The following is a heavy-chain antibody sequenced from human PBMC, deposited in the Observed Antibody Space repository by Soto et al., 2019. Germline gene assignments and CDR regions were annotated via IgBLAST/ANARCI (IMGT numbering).Heavy chain of an antibody. Sequence: QVQLVESGGGVVQPGRSLRLSCAASGFTFSRYAMHWVRQAPGKGLEWVAVISSEGSNKYYVDSVKGRFTISRDNSKNTLYLQMNSLRAEDTAVYYCARDTSGWYYYFDYWGQGTLVTVSS. CDR1: GFTFSRYA. CDR3: ARDTSGWYYYFDY. V-gene: IGHV3-30-3*01. J-gene: IGHJ4*02. D-gene: IGHD6-19*01. CDR2: ISSEGSNK.